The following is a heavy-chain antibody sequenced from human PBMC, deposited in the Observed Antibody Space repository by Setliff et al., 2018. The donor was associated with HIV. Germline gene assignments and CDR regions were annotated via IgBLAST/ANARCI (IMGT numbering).Heavy chain of an antibody. CDR3: ARVRPLGYCSTGACPPDY. Sequence: GGSLRLSCAASGFTFSTFSMSWVRQAPGKGLEWVSSITSRSADIYYADSVRGRFTISRDNARNSLLLQMNSLRADDTAVYYCARVRPLGYCSTGACPPDYWGHGALVTVSS. CDR1: GFTFSTFS. D-gene: IGHD2-8*01. CDR2: ITSRSADI. V-gene: IGHV3-21*01. J-gene: IGHJ4*01.